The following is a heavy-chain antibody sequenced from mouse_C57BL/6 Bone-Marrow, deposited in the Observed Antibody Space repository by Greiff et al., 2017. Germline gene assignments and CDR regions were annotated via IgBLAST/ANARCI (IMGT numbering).Heavy chain of an antibody. CDR1: GYTFTSYW. D-gene: IGHD1-1*01. CDR2: INPSSGYT. V-gene: IGHV1-7*01. CDR3: ARFAVVAKDD. Sequence: QVQLQQSGAELAKPGASVKLSCKASGYTFTSYWMHWVKQRPGQGLEWIGYINPSSGYTKYNQKFKDKATLTADKSSRTAYMQLRSLTYEDSAVYYCARFAVVAKDDWGQGTTLTVSS. J-gene: IGHJ2*01.